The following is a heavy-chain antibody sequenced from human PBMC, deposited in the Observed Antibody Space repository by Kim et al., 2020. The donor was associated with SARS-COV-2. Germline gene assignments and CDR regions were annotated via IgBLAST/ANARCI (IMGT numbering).Heavy chain of an antibody. J-gene: IGHJ5*02. Sequence: YAQKYQGRLTLIADKSTSTTYMELSSLESADTAVYYCAGFQMLRGDGFDPWGQGTLVTVSS. CDR3: AGFQMLRGDGFDP. V-gene: IGHV1-69*02. D-gene: IGHD3-16*01.